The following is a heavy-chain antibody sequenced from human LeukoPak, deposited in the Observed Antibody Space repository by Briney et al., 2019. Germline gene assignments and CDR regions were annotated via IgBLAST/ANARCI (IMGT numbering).Heavy chain of an antibody. CDR2: INTNTGNP. CDR1: GYTFTGYY. V-gene: IGHV7-4-1*02. CDR3: ARGGYSSSWRLPKSDY. J-gene: IGHJ4*02. Sequence: GASVKVSCKASGYTFTGYYMHWVRQAPGQGLEWMGWINTNTGNPTYVQGFTGRFVFSLDTSVSTAYLQISSLKAEDTAVYYCARGGYSSSWRLPKSDYWGQGTLVTVSS. D-gene: IGHD6-13*01.